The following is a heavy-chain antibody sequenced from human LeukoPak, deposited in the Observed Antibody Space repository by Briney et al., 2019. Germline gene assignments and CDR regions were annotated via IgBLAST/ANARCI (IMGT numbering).Heavy chain of an antibody. Sequence: GGSLRLSCAASGFTFSSYAMSWVRQAPGKGLEWVSAISGSGGSTYYADSVKGRFTISRDNSKNTLYLQMNSLRAEDTAIFYCARDDSRGSGSSGWFDHWGQGTLVTVSS. V-gene: IGHV3-23*01. J-gene: IGHJ5*02. CDR3: ARDDSRGSGSSGWFDH. CDR1: GFTFSSYA. CDR2: ISGSGGST. D-gene: IGHD3-10*01.